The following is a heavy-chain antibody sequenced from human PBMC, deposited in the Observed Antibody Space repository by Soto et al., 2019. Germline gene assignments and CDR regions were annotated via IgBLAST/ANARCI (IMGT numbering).Heavy chain of an antibody. J-gene: IGHJ4*02. CDR2: IYSGGST. Sequence: GGSLRLSCAASGFTVSSNYMSWVRQAPGKGLEWVSVIYSGGSTYYADSVKGRFTISRDNSKNTLYLQMNSLRAEDTAVYYCARDFRAPYSGIYYFDYWGQGTLVTVSS. V-gene: IGHV3-66*01. CDR1: GFTVSSNY. D-gene: IGHD1-26*01. CDR3: ARDFRAPYSGIYYFDY.